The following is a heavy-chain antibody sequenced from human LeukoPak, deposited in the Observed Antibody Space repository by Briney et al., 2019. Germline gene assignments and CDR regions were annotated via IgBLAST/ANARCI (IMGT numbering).Heavy chain of an antibody. Sequence: TPSETLSLTCAVYGGSFSGYYWSWIRQPPGKGLEWIGEINHSGSTNYNPSLKSRVTISVDTSKNQFSLKLSSVTAADTAVYYCARASFPELHHYYYGMDVWGQGTTVTVSS. CDR2: INHSGST. CDR1: GGSFSGYY. J-gene: IGHJ6*02. CDR3: ARASFPELHHYYYGMDV. D-gene: IGHD1-26*01. V-gene: IGHV4-34*01.